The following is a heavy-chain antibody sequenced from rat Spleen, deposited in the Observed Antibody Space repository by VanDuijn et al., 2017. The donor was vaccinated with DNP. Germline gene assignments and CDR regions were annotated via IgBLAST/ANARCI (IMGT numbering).Heavy chain of an antibody. Sequence: EVQLVESGGGLVLPGRSLKLSCVASGFTFNNYWMIWIRQVPGKGLDWVASITSRGGNTYYRDSVKGRFTISRDNAKSTLYLQMDSLRSEETATYYCAKAGGYSPWYFDYWGQGVMVTVSS. D-gene: IGHD1-11*01. CDR2: ITSRGGNT. J-gene: IGHJ2*01. CDR3: AKAGGYSPWYFDY. CDR1: GFTFNNYW. V-gene: IGHV5-31*01.